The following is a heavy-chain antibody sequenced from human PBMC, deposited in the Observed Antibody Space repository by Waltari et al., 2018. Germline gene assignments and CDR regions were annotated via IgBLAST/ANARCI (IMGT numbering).Heavy chain of an antibody. CDR1: GGTFSSYT. CDR2: IIPSLGRA. V-gene: IGHV1-69*08. Sequence: QVQLVQSGAEVKKPGSSVKVSCKASGGTFSSYTISWVRQASGQGLEWMGRIIPSLGRANYAQKFQGRVTITADKSTSAAYMELSSLRSEDTAVYYCARGGSYGGNVWDYWGQGTLVTVSS. CDR3: ARGGSYGGNVWDY. J-gene: IGHJ4*02. D-gene: IGHD3-16*01.